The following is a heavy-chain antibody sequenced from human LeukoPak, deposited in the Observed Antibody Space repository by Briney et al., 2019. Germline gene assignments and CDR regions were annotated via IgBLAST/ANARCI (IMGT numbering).Heavy chain of an antibody. D-gene: IGHD3-10*01. V-gene: IGHV4-39*07. J-gene: IGHJ4*02. CDR3: ARGLHYYGSGSFQFDY. CDR1: GGSISSTNYY. Sequence: LSLTCTVSGGSISSTNYYWGWIRQPPGKGLEWIGSIYNSGSTFYNPSLKSRVTISVDTSKNQFSLKLSSVTAADTAVYYCARGLHYYGSGSFQFDYWGQGTLVTVSS. CDR2: IYNSGST.